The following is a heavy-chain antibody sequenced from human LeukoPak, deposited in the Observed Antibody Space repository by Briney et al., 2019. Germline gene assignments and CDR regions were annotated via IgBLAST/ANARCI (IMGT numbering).Heavy chain of an antibody. J-gene: IGHJ6*03. Sequence: ASVKVSCKVSGYTLTELSMHWVQQAPGKGLEWMGGFDPEDGETIYAQKFQGRVTMTEDTSTDTAYMELSSLRSEDTAVYYCSGRTIFGVVISDYYYMDVWGKGTTVTVSS. CDR1: GYTLTELS. CDR3: SGRTIFGVVISDYYYMDV. D-gene: IGHD3-3*01. CDR2: FDPEDGET. V-gene: IGHV1-24*01.